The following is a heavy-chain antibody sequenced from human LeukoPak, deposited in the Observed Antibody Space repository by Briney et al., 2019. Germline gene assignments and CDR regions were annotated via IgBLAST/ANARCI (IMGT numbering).Heavy chain of an antibody. V-gene: IGHV3-33*03. J-gene: IGHJ4*02. D-gene: IGHD3-10*01. CDR1: GFTFSSYG. Sequence: PGGSLRLSCAASGFTFSSYGMHWVRQAPGKGLEWVAIIWYDGSNKYHADSVKGRFTISRDNSKNTLYLHMNSLRAEDTAVYYCAKFGSGNYYNFDYWGQGTLVTVSS. CDR2: IWYDGSNK. CDR3: AKFGSGNYYNFDY.